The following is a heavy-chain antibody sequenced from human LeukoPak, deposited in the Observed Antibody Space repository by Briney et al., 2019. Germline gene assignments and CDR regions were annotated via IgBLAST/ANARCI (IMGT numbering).Heavy chain of an antibody. Sequence: ASVKVSCKASGYTFTSYGISWVRQAPGQGLEWMGWISAYNGNTNYAQKLQGRVTMTTDTSTSTAYMELRSLRSDDTAVYYCARATGNIVVVPAATDAFDIWGQGTMVTVSS. CDR1: GYTFTSYG. CDR3: ARATGNIVVVPAATDAFDI. CDR2: ISAYNGNT. J-gene: IGHJ3*02. D-gene: IGHD2-2*01. V-gene: IGHV1-18*01.